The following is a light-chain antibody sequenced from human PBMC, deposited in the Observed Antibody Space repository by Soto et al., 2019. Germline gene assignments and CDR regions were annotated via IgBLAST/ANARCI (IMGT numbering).Light chain of an antibody. J-gene: IGKJ2*01. CDR2: KVS. Sequence: DVVMTQSPLSLPVTLGQPASISCRSSQSLVHSDGNTYLNWFQQRPGQSPRRLIYKVSNRDSGVPARFRGSGSGTDFTLKISRVEAEDVGVYYCMQGTHWPPYTFGQGTKLEIK. V-gene: IGKV2-30*02. CDR1: QSLVHSDGNTY. CDR3: MQGTHWPPYT.